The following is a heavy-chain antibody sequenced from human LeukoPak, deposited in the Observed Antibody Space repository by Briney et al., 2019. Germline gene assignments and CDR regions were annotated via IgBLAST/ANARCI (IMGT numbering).Heavy chain of an antibody. Sequence: SETLSLTCTVSGGSISSYYWSWIRQPPGKGLEWIGYIYTSGSTNYNPSLKSRVTISVDTSKNQFSLKLSSVTAADTAVYYCARHERSWFDPWGQGTLVTVSS. J-gene: IGHJ5*02. V-gene: IGHV4-4*09. CDR3: ARHERSWFDP. CDR2: IYTSGST. CDR1: GGSISSYY.